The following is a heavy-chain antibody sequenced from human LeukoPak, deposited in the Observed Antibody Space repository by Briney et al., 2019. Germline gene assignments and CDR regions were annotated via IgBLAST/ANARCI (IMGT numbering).Heavy chain of an antibody. CDR3: VRVGGAFDV. CDR2: ISSSTSTI. V-gene: IGHV3-48*01. J-gene: IGHJ3*01. CDR1: GFTFSDYS. Sequence: GGSLRLSCAASGFTFSDYSMNWVRQAPGKGLEWISYISSSTSTIYYADSVKGRFTISRDNAKNSLYMEMNGLRAEDTAVYYCVRVGGAFDVWGQGTMVTVSS. D-gene: IGHD3-16*01.